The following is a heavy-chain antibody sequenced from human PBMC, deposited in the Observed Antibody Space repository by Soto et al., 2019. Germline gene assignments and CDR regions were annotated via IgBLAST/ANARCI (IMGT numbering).Heavy chain of an antibody. CDR1: GFTFSSYA. J-gene: IGHJ6*03. Sequence: EVQLLESGGGLVQPVGSLRLSCAASGFTFSSYAMSWVRQAPGKGLEWVSAISGSGGSTYYADSVKGRFTISRDNSKNTLYLQMNSLRAEDTAVYYCAKNPGARPDYMDVWGKGTTVTVSS. V-gene: IGHV3-23*01. CDR2: ISGSGGST. CDR3: AKNPGARPDYMDV. D-gene: IGHD6-25*01.